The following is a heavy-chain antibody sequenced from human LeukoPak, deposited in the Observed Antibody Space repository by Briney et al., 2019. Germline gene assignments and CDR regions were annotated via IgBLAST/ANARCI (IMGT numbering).Heavy chain of an antibody. D-gene: IGHD6-13*01. Sequence: SQTLSLTCTVSGGSISSGDYYWSWIRQPPGKGLEWIGYIYYSGSTYYNPSLKSRVTISVDTSKNQFSLKLSSVTAADTAVYYCARGYSSSWWVDYWGQGTLVTVSS. V-gene: IGHV4-30-4*01. CDR1: GGSISSGDYY. CDR2: IYYSGST. CDR3: ARGYSSSWWVDY. J-gene: IGHJ4*02.